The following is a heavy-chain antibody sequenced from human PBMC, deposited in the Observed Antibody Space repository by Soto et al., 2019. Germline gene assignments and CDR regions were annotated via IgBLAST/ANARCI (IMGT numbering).Heavy chain of an antibody. CDR1: GGTFSSSA. J-gene: IGHJ6*02. CDR3: ARDNDRLQLGGNYYYILDV. D-gene: IGHD4-4*01. Sequence: QVQLVQSGAEMKEPGSSVKVSCTTSGGTFSSSAISWLRQAPGQGLEWMGGIIPLFRTPDYAQTFQGRVTIAADESTSTAYMELSSLRSEDTAVYYCARDNDRLQLGGNYYYILDVWGQGTTITVSS. CDR2: IIPLFRTP. V-gene: IGHV1-69*12.